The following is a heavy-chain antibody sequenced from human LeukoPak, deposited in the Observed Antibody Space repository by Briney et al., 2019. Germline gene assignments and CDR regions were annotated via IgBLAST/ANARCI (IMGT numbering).Heavy chain of an antibody. V-gene: IGHV3-23*01. CDR3: AKDDLSSGWESGWDYMDV. D-gene: IGHD6-19*01. J-gene: IGHJ6*03. Sequence: GGSLRLSCAASGFTFSSYAMSWVRQAPGKGLEWVSAISGSGGSTYYADSVKGRFTISRDNSKNTLYLQMNSLRAEDTAVYYCAKDDLSSGWESGWDYMDVWGKGTTVTVSS. CDR1: GFTFSSYA. CDR2: ISGSGGST.